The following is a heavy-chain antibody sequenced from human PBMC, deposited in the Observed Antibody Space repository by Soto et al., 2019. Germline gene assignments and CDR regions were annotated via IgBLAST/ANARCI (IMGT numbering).Heavy chain of an antibody. J-gene: IGHJ3*02. CDR1: GFSLSTSGMC. Sequence: SGPTLVNPTQTLTLTCTFSGFSLSTSGMCVNWIRQPPGKALEWLARIDWDDDKYYSTSLKTRLTISKDTSKNQVVLTMTNMDPVDTATYYCARMQIVVDGTPDAFNIWGQGTMVTVSS. D-gene: IGHD3-22*01. V-gene: IGHV2-70*11. CDR3: ARMQIVVDGTPDAFNI. CDR2: IDWDDDK.